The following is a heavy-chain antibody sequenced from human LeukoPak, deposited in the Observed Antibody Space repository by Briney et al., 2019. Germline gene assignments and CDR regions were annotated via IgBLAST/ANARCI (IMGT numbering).Heavy chain of an antibody. J-gene: IGHJ4*02. D-gene: IGHD3-22*01. CDR1: GFTFSSYG. CDR2: IRYDGSNK. V-gene: IGHV3-30*02. Sequence: GGSLRLSCAASGFTFSSYGMHWVRQAPGKGLEWVAFIRYDGSNKYYADSVKGRFTISRDNSKNTLYLQMNSLRAEDTAVYYCAREAYYYDSSGRKPSHRSYYFDYWGQGTLVTVSS. CDR3: AREAYYYDSSGRKPSHRSYYFDY.